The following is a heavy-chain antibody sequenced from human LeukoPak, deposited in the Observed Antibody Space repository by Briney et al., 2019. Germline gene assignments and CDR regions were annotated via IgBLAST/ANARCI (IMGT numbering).Heavy chain of an antibody. Sequence: GASVKVSCKVSGYTLTELSMHWVRQAPGKGLEWMGGFDPEDGETIYAQKFQGRVTMTEDTSTDTAYMELSSLRSEDTAVYYCATPYYYDSSGYYRFDYWGQGTLVTVSS. V-gene: IGHV1-24*01. CDR2: FDPEDGET. CDR3: ATPYYYDSSGYYRFDY. CDR1: GYTLTELS. D-gene: IGHD3-22*01. J-gene: IGHJ4*02.